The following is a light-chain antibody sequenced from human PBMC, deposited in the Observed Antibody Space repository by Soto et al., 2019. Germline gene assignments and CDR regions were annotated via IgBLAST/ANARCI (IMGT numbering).Light chain of an antibody. Sequence: EIVLTQSPGTLSLSPRERATLSCRASQSVNDNYLAWYQHKPGQAPRLLIYGASSRAPGIPDRFSRLEPEDFAIYYCQQYAASPRTFGQGTQVEVK. CDR1: QSVNDNY. CDR3: QQYAASPRT. CDR2: GAS. V-gene: IGKV3-20*01. J-gene: IGKJ1*01.